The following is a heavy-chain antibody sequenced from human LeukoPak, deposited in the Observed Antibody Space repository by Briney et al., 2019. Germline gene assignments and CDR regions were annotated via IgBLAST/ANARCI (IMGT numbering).Heavy chain of an antibody. D-gene: IGHD5-24*01. CDR3: ARQSRDGYNPFDY. CDR2: VFSGGAI. CDR1: GFTVSNKY. Sequence: GGSLRLSCAASGFTVSNKYMNWVRQAPGKGLEWVSVVFSGGAIYYADSVKGRFTISGDSSKNTLNLQMNSLRAEDTAVYYCARQSRDGYNPFDYWGQGTLVTVSS. V-gene: IGHV3-53*01. J-gene: IGHJ4*02.